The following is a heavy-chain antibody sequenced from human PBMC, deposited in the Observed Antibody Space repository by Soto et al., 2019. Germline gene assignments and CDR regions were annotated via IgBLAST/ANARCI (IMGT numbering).Heavy chain of an antibody. J-gene: IGHJ4*02. D-gene: IGHD6-19*01. CDR2: VNTDGSDT. CDR1: GFTFTKSW. CDR3: ARDQSVSGLTTFHY. Sequence: EVQLIESGGGLVQPGGSLRLSCAASGFTFTKSWMHWVRQTPGKGLEWVSRVNTDGSDTIYADSVKGRFTISRDNAKNTLYLQMNSLTAEDTAMYYCARDQSVSGLTTFHYWGQGAVVTVSS. V-gene: IGHV3-74*01.